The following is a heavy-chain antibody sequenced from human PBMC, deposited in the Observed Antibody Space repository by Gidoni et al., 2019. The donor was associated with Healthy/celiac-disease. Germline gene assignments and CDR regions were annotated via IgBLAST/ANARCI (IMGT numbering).Heavy chain of an antibody. J-gene: IGHJ4*02. CDR1: LFSLITSGMC. CDR2: IDWDDDK. CDR3: ARTPPGQLWSLYYFDY. D-gene: IGHD5-18*01. Sequence: QVTLRESGPALVKPTQTLTLTCTFSLFSLITSGMCVSWIRQHPGKALEWLALIDWDDDKYYSTSLKTRLTISKDTAKNQVVLTMTNMDPGDTATYYCARTPPGQLWSLYYFDYWGQGTLVTVSS. V-gene: IGHV2-70*01.